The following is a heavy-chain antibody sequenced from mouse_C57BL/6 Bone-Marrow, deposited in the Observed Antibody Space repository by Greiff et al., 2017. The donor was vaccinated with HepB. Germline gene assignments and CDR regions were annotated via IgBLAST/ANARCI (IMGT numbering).Heavy chain of an antibody. CDR1: GISITTGNYR. V-gene: IGHV3-5*01. D-gene: IGHD1-1*01. CDR2: IYYRGTI. CDR3: ARERGIYYYGPYFDY. Sequence: DVQLQESGPGLVKPSQTVFLTCTVTGISITTGNYRWSWIRQFPGNKLEWIGYIYYRGTITSNPSLTSRTTITRDTPKNPFFLEMNSLTAEDTATYYCARERGIYYYGPYFDYWGQGTTLTVSS. J-gene: IGHJ2*01.